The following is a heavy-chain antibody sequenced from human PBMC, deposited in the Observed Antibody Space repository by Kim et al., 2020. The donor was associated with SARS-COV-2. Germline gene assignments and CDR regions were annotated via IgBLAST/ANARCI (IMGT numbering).Heavy chain of an antibody. D-gene: IGHD3-9*01. CDR2: MNPNSGNT. CDR1: GYTFTSYD. CDR3: ARRSPHNPYYDILTGYPDSPTYYGMDV. Sequence: ASVKVSCKASGYTFTSYDINWVRQATGQGLEWMGWMNPNSGNTGYAQKFQGRVTMTRNTSISTAYMELSSLRSEDTAVYYCARRSPHNPYYDILTGYPDSPTYYGMDVWGQGTTVTVSS. J-gene: IGHJ6*02. V-gene: IGHV1-8*01.